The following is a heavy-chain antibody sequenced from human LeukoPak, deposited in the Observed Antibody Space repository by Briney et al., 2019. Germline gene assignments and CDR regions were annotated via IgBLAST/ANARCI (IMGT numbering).Heavy chain of an antibody. J-gene: IGHJ4*02. Sequence: PGGSLRLSCAASGFTFSTYSINWVRQAPGKGLEWVSSISSDSSYIYYADSVKGRFTISRDNSKNTLYLQMNSLRAEDTAVYYCASLTMIVKTDYWGQGTLVTVSS. D-gene: IGHD3-22*01. CDR3: ASLTMIVKTDY. CDR1: GFTFSTYS. CDR2: ISSDSSYI. V-gene: IGHV3-21*01.